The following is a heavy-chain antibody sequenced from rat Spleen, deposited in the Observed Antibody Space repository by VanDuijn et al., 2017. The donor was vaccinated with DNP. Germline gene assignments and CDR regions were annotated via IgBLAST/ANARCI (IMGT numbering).Heavy chain of an antibody. CDR1: GFTFSSAW. Sequence: EVQVLESGGGLVRPGNSLKLSCATSGFTFSSAWMYWYRQFPEKRLEWVARIKPKSNNYAPYYGDSVKGRFAISRDNAKSTLYLQMNSLRSEDMATYYCIRWNSGHFDYWGQGVMVTVSS. J-gene: IGHJ2*01. CDR2: IKPKSNNYAP. V-gene: IGHV6-6*01. CDR3: IRWNSGHFDY. D-gene: IGHD4-3*01.